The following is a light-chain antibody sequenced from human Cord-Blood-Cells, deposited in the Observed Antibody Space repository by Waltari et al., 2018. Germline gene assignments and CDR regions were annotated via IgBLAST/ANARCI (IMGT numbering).Light chain of an antibody. CDR2: AAS. CDR3: QQLNSYPPIT. J-gene: IGKJ4*01. Sequence: DIQLTQTPSFLSASVVDRVTITCRASQGISSYLAWYQQKPGKAPKLLIYAASTLRSGVPSRVSGSGSGTEFTLTISSRQPEDFATYYCQQLNSYPPITFGGGTKVQIK. CDR1: QGISSY. V-gene: IGKV1-9*01.